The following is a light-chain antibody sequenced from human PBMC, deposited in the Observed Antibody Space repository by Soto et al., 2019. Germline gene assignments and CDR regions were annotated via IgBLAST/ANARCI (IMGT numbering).Light chain of an antibody. V-gene: IGLV2-14*01. CDR2: DVS. Sequence: QSALTQPASVSGSPGQSITISCTGTISDVGYYNYVSWYQQHPGKAPKLMIYDVSSRPSGVSNRFSGSKSGNTASLTISGLQAEDEADYYCNSYTRSSAVVFGGGTKLTVL. J-gene: IGLJ2*01. CDR1: ISDVGYYNY. CDR3: NSYTRSSAVV.